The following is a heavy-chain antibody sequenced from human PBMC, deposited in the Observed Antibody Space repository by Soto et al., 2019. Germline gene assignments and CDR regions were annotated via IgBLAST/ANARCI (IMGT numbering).Heavy chain of an antibody. J-gene: IGHJ5*02. V-gene: IGHV3-23*01. CDR2: ISPYGDYR. Sequence: GGSLRLSCEASGFSFSDYAMAWVRQAPGKGLEWVSSISPYGDYRYHADSVQGRFTVSRDNSKNTVYLRMNSLRVEDTAVYYCAKDTTGTTIVNWFDPWGQGTLVTVSS. CDR1: GFSFSDYA. D-gene: IGHD1-1*01. CDR3: AKDTTGTTIVNWFDP.